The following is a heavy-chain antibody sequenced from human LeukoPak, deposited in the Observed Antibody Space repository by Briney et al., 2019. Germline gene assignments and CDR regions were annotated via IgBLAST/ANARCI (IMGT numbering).Heavy chain of an antibody. CDR1: GYTFSSYG. Sequence: ASVKVSCKASGYTFSSYGISWVRQAPGQGLQWMGCISSYNRNTNFAPKFQGRVTLTTDTSTSTAYMEMRSLRADDTAVYYCAREGEFGAYVEGHWGQGTLVTVSS. V-gene: IGHV1-18*01. D-gene: IGHD3-10*01. J-gene: IGHJ4*02. CDR3: AREGEFGAYVEGH. CDR2: ISSYNRNT.